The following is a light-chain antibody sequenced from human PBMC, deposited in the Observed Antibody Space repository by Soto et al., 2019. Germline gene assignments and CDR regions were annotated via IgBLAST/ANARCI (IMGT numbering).Light chain of an antibody. Sequence: QSALTQPASVSGSPGQSITISCSGTSSDVGSYNHVAWYQRFPGKTPKLIIYEVTYRPSGVSHRFSASKSGNTASLTISGLQAEDEADYYCISYTGSSTSYVFGTGTKVTVL. CDR3: ISYTGSSTSYV. V-gene: IGLV2-14*01. CDR2: EVT. CDR1: SSDVGSYNH. J-gene: IGLJ1*01.